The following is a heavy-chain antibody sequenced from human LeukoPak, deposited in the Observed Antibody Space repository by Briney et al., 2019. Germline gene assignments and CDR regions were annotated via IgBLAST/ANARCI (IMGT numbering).Heavy chain of an antibody. D-gene: IGHD6-19*01. CDR1: EFTFSSYG. CDR2: ISYDGSKK. CDR3: ARPQWLDSPPSFDY. V-gene: IGHV3-30*03. Sequence: GGSLRLSCAGSEFTFSSYGMHWVRQAPGKGLEWVALISYDGSKKDYADSVKGRFTISRDNSKKTLYLQMNTLSPEDTAVYYCARPQWLDSPPSFDYWGQGTLVTVSS. J-gene: IGHJ4*02.